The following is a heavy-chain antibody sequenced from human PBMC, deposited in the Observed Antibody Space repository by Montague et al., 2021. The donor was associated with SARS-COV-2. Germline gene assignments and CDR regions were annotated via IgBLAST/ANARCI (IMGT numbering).Heavy chain of an antibody. V-gene: IGHV4-4*08. J-gene: IGHJ4*02. CDR2: HYSGGIT. D-gene: IGHD4-23*01. CDR1: AASISSYD. CDR3: ARRGYYGGPRFDY. Sequence: SETLSLTCSVSAASISSYDWGWIRQPPGKGLDWIGYHYSGGITSYNPSLKSRVTISVDTSKNQLSLKLSSVTAADTAVYYCARRGYYGGPRFDYWGKGTLVSVSS.